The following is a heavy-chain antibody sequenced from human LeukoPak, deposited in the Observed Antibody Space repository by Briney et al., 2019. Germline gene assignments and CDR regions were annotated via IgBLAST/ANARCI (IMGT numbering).Heavy chain of an antibody. D-gene: IGHD6-13*01. CDR2: ISAYNGNT. CDR1: GYTFTSYG. J-gene: IGHJ5*02. CDR3: ARAQSKVFRYSSSWSWFDP. V-gene: IGHV1-18*01. Sequence: ASVKVSCKASGYTFTSYGISWVRQAPGQGLEWMGWISAYNGNTNYAQKLQGRVTMTTDTSTSTAYMELRSLRSDDTAVYYRARAQSKVFRYSSSWSWFDPWGQGTLVTVSS.